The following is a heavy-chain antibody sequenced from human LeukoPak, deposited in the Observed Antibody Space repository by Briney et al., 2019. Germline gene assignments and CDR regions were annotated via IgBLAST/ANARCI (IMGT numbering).Heavy chain of an antibody. CDR2: INPNAGNT. V-gene: IGHV1-46*01. J-gene: IGHJ3*02. Sequence: ASVKVSCKASGYTFTTFYIHWMRQAPGHGLEWMGIINPNAGNTNYAQKFQGRVTMTRDTSTSTVYMELSSLRSEDTAVYYCARDHLWGSSDAFDIWGQGTMVTVSS. D-gene: IGHD3-16*01. CDR1: GYTFTTFY. CDR3: ARDHLWGSSDAFDI.